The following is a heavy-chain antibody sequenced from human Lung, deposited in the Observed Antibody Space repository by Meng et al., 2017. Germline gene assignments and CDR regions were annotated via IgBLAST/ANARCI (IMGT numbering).Heavy chain of an antibody. Sequence: QLESEVWGPGVVSACGRLFRRCAVCGGSISSSSYYWGWIRQPPGKGLEWIGSIYYSGSTYYNPSLKSRVTISVDTSKNQFSLKLSSVTAADTAVYYCARVDYYGSGSQRFDPWGQGTLVTVSS. CDR3: ARVDYYGSGSQRFDP. J-gene: IGHJ5*02. D-gene: IGHD3-10*01. CDR2: IYYSGST. CDR1: GGSISSSSYY. V-gene: IGHV4-39*07.